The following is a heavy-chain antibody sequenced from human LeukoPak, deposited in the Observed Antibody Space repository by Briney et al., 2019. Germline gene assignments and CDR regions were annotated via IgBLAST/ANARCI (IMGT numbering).Heavy chain of an antibody. Sequence: GGSLRLSCAASGFTFTNYWMLWVRQGPGKGLVWVSRINSDGSSTTCADYVKGRFTISRDNAKNTLYLQMNSLRAEDTAVYYCARDFPYYYDISGYYQDYWGQGTLVTVSS. J-gene: IGHJ4*02. CDR2: INSDGSST. CDR1: GFTFTNYW. CDR3: ARDFPYYYDISGYYQDY. D-gene: IGHD3-22*01. V-gene: IGHV3-74*01.